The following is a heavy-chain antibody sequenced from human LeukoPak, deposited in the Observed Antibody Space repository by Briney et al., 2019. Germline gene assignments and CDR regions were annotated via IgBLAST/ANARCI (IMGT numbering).Heavy chain of an antibody. CDR3: ARDKDHCSGGSCYAYGMDV. V-gene: IGHV4-39*07. Sequence: PSETLSLTCIVSGGSMRSASYYWDWIRQPPGKGLEWIGTIYYDGSTSHYTPSLKSRVTMFVDTAKNHFSLNLSSVTAADTAVYYCARDKDHCSGGSCYAYGMDVWGQGTTVTVSS. J-gene: IGHJ6*02. CDR1: GGSMRSASYY. D-gene: IGHD2-15*01. CDR2: IYYDGST.